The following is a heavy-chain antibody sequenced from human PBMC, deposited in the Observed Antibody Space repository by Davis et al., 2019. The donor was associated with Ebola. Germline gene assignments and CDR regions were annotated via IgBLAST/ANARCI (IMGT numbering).Heavy chain of an antibody. Sequence: PGGSLRLSCAASGFTFSSYSMNWVRQAPGKGLEWVSSISSSSSYIYYADSVKGRFTISRDNAKNSLYLQMNSLRAEDTAVYYCARDLGEAAGKRGQVLSYWGQGTLVTVSS. CDR3: ARDLGEAAGKRGQVLSY. D-gene: IGHD6-13*01. CDR2: ISSSSSYI. V-gene: IGHV3-21*01. CDR1: GFTFSSYS. J-gene: IGHJ4*02.